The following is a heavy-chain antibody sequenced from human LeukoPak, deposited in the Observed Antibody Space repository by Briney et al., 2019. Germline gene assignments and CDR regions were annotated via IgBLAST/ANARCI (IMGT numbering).Heavy chain of an antibody. CDR1: SDSISSGDYY. CDR3: AREHKSYGDYPYYFDS. D-gene: IGHD4-17*01. J-gene: IGHJ4*02. V-gene: IGHV4-30-4*01. CDR2: INKNGGT. Sequence: SQTLSLTCTVSSDSISSGDYYWSWIRQPAGKCLEFIGYINKNGGTYYNPPLKSRVSISIDTSKNQFSLQLTSVTAADTAVYFCAREHKSYGDYPYYFDSWGQGTLVTVSS.